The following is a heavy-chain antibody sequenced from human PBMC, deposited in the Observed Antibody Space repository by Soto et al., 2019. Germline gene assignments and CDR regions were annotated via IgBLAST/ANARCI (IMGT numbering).Heavy chain of an antibody. V-gene: IGHV3-23*01. Sequence: GGSLRLSCAASGFTFSSYAMSWVRQAPGKGLEWVSAISGSGGSTYYADSVKGRFTISRDNSKNTLYLQMNSLRAEDTAVYYCAKDRGYDYVWDVPTGYFDYWGQGTLVTVSS. CDR3: AKDRGYDYVWDVPTGYFDY. J-gene: IGHJ4*02. CDR2: ISGSGGST. D-gene: IGHD3-16*01. CDR1: GFTFSSYA.